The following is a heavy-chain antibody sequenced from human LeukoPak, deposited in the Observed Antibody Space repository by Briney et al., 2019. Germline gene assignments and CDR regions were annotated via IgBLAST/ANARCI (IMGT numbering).Heavy chain of an antibody. CDR2: LHNDAQTS. J-gene: IGHJ4*02. Sequence: GGSLRLSGTASGFTFSGYAMIWVRQAPGKGLEWVSILHNDAQTSYYADSVKGRFTVSRDNSKDTLYLEMNSLTVEDTAVYYCAKGEGGTYFNYCFDYWGQGTLVTVSS. CDR1: GFTFSGYA. D-gene: IGHD1-26*01. CDR3: AKGEGGTYFNYCFDY. V-gene: IGHV3-23*03.